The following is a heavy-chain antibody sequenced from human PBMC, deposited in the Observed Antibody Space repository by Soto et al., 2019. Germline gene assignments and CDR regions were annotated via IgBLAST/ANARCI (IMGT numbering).Heavy chain of an antibody. V-gene: IGHV4-61*01. CDR1: GGSVSSGSYY. J-gene: IGHJ4*02. D-gene: IGHD1-26*01. CDR3: VRAGLGDGSDY. Sequence: QVQLQESGPGLVKPSETLSLTCTVSGGSVSSGSYYWSWIRQPPGKGLEWIGYIYYSGSTKYNPSRKRRVTISVDTSKNQCSLKLSSVTAADTAVYYCVRAGLGDGSDYWGQGTLVTVSS. CDR2: IYYSGST.